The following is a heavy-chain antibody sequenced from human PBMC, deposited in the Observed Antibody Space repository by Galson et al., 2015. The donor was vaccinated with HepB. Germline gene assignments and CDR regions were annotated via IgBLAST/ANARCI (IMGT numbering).Heavy chain of an antibody. V-gene: IGHV3-53*01. Sequence: SLRLSCAASGFRVSNNYMSWVRQAPGKGLQWVSIIYSGGTTFYADSVKGRLTISRDNSKNIVYLQMNTLEVDDTAVYYCARGRRTRRRSSYNEVPDSFDIWGQGTMVTVS. D-gene: IGHD3-10*01. CDR1: GFRVSNNY. CDR2: IYSGGTT. J-gene: IGHJ3*02. CDR3: ARGRRTRRRSSYNEVPDSFDI.